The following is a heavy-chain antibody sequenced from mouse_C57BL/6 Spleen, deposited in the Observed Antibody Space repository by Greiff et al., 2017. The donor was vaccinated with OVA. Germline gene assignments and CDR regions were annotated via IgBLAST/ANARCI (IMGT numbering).Heavy chain of an antibody. CDR2: IYPRCGNT. CDR1: GYTFTSYG. J-gene: IGHJ2*01. D-gene: IGHD2-1*01. V-gene: IGHV1-81*01. Sequence: QVQLQQSGAELARPGASVKLSCKASGYTFTSYGISWVKQRTGQGLEWIGEIYPRCGNTYYNEKFKGKATLTADKSSSTAYMELRSLTSEDSAVYFCARKDYGNYEDYWGQGTTLTVSS. CDR3: ARKDYGNYEDY.